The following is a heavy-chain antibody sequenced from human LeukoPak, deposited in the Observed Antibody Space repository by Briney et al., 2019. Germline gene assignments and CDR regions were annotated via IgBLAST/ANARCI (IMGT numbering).Heavy chain of an antibody. J-gene: IGHJ4*02. D-gene: IGHD6-6*01. CDR2: IYYSGST. CDR3: ARLYFSSSVDY. CDR1: GGSISSSSYY. V-gene: IGHV4-39*01. Sequence: PSETLSLTCTVSGGSISSSSYYWGWIRQPPGKGLEWIGSIYYSGSTYYNPSLKSRVTISVDTSKNQFSLKLSSVTAADTAVYYCARLYFSSSVDYWGQGTLVTVSS.